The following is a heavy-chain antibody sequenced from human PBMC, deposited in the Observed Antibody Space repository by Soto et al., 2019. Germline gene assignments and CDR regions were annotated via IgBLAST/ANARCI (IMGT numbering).Heavy chain of an antibody. D-gene: IGHD6-19*01. Sequence: EVQLLESGGGLVQPGGSLRLSCAASGFTFSSYAMSWVRQAPGKGLEWVSAISGSGGSTYYADSVKGRFTISRDNSKNRLYLQMNSLRAEDTAVYYCAKGEGWLVSPLDYWGQGTLVTVSS. V-gene: IGHV3-23*01. CDR3: AKGEGWLVSPLDY. CDR2: ISGSGGST. J-gene: IGHJ4*02. CDR1: GFTFSSYA.